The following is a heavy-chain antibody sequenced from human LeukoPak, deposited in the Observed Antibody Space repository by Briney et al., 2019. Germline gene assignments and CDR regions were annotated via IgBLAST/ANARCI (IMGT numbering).Heavy chain of an antibody. CDR3: ARLRRQSRGGYPVDYFWYFDL. J-gene: IGHJ2*01. CDR2: IYTSGST. D-gene: IGHD5-24*01. Sequence: SETLSLTCTVSGGSISSYYWSWIRQPPGKGLEWIGYIYTSGSTNYNPSLKSRVTISVDTSKNQFSLKLSSVTAADTAVYYCARLRRQSRGGYPVDYFWYFDLWGRGTLVTVSS. V-gene: IGHV4-4*09. CDR1: GGSISSYY.